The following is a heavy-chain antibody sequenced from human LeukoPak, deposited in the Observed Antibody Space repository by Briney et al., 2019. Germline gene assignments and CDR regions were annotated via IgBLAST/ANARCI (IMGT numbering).Heavy chain of an antibody. V-gene: IGHV3-30*02. CDR3: AKPSGSGVDY. CDR1: GFIFDTFG. CDR2: IRSDGYHT. J-gene: IGHJ4*02. Sequence: GRSLRLSCAASGFIFDTFGMHWVRQAPGEGLEWVAFIRSDGYHTYYTDSVKGRFIITRDNFKNTLYLQMNSLRLEDMAVYYCAKPSGSGVDYWGRGTRVTGSS. D-gene: IGHD1-26*01.